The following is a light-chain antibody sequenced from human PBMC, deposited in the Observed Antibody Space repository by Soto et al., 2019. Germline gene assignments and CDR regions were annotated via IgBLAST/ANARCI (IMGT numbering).Light chain of an antibody. J-gene: IGKJ1*01. CDR3: QQYDTSPGT. V-gene: IGKV3-20*01. Sequence: IVLTQSPGTLSLSPGERATLSCRASHSVSSGHSACSQQKPGQGPRLLLSGASSRATGIPDRFSGSGSGTDFTLTISRLDPEDFAVYYCQQYDTSPGTFGQGTKVDI. CDR2: GAS. CDR1: HSVSSGH.